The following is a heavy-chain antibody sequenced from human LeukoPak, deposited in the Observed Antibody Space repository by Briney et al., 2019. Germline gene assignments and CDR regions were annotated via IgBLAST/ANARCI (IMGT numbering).Heavy chain of an antibody. J-gene: IGHJ4*02. CDR1: GFTFSSYS. Sequence: GGSLRLSCAASGFTFSSYSMNWVRQAPGKGLEWVSAISGSGGSTYYADSVKGRFTISRDNSKNTLYLQMNSLRAEDTAVYYCAKAIAVAVYFDYWGQGTLVTVSS. D-gene: IGHD6-19*01. CDR3: AKAIAVAVYFDY. V-gene: IGHV3-23*01. CDR2: ISGSGGST.